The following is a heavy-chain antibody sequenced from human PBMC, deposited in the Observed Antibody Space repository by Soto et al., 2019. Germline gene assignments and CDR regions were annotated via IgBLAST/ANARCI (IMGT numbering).Heavy chain of an antibody. Sequence: ASVQVSCMPYGYTFTGYYMHWVRQAPGQGLEWMGWINPNSGGTNYAQKFQGRVTMTRDTSISTAYMELSRLRSDDTAVYYCASPRQPGIAAAGTGYWGQGTLVTVSS. V-gene: IGHV1-2*02. CDR1: GYTFTGYY. CDR2: INPNSGGT. J-gene: IGHJ4*02. CDR3: ASPRQPGIAAAGTGY. D-gene: IGHD6-13*01.